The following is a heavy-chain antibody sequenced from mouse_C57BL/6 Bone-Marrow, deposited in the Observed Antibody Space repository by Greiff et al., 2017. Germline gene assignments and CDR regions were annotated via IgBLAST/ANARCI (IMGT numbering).Heavy chain of an antibody. CDR3: AGDGPFYYGSSPFAY. CDR2: ISDGGSYT. J-gene: IGHJ3*01. V-gene: IGHV5-4*01. D-gene: IGHD1-1*01. Sequence: EVHLVESGGGLVKPGGSLKLSCAASGFTFSSYAMSWVRQTPEKRLEWVATISDGGSYTYYPDNVKGRFTISRDNAKNNLYLQMSHLKSEDTAMYYCAGDGPFYYGSSPFAYWGQGTLVTVSA. CDR1: GFTFSSYA.